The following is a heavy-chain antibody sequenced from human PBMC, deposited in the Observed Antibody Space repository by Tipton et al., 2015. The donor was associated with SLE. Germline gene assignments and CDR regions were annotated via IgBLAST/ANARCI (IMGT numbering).Heavy chain of an antibody. CDR1: GGSFSGYY. J-gene: IGHJ3*02. D-gene: IGHD3-22*01. CDR2: INHSGST. V-gene: IGHV4-34*01. Sequence: TLSLTCAVYGGSFSGYYWSWIRQPPGKGLEWIGEINHSGSTNYNPSLKSRVTISVGTSKNQFSLKLSSVTAADTAVYYCARGKRITLIAPAFDIWGQGTMVTVSS. CDR3: ARGKRITLIAPAFDI.